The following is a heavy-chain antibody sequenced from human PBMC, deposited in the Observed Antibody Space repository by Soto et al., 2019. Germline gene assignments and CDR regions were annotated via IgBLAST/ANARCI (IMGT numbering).Heavy chain of an antibody. D-gene: IGHD2-21*02. Sequence: SETLSLTCTVSGGPITSGAYYWSWISQHPGKGLEWIGHIHYTGTTYYNPSLKSRVTISVDTSKNQFSLKLSSVTAADTAVYFCATDARTTCGGDCGSYYYYNLDVWGQGTTVTVSS. CDR2: IHYTGTT. V-gene: IGHV4-31*03. CDR1: GGPITSGAYY. J-gene: IGHJ6*02. CDR3: ATDARTTCGGDCGSYYYYNLDV.